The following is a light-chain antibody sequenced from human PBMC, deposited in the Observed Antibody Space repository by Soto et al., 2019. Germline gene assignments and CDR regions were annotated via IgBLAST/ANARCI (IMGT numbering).Light chain of an antibody. V-gene: IGKV3-11*01. Sequence: EIVLTQSPATLSLSPGERATLSCRASQSVSSYLAWYQQKPGQAPRLLIYDASNRATGIPARFSGSGSGTDFTLTISSLEPEDFAVYYCQQRSNGTPITFGQGTRLAIK. CDR3: QQRSNGTPIT. J-gene: IGKJ5*01. CDR2: DAS. CDR1: QSVSSY.